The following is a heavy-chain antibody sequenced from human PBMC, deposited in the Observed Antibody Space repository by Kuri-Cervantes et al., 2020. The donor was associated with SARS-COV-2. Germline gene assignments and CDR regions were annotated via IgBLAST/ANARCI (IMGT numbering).Heavy chain of an antibody. CDR3: ARGGEGVSPNYDPYGMDV. D-gene: IGHD3-3*01. V-gene: IGHV3-33*01. CDR2: IWYDGSNK. Sequence: LSLTCAASGFTFSSYGVHWVRQAPGKGLEWVAVIWYDGSNKYYADSVKGRFTISRDNSKNTLYLQMNSLRAEDTAVYYCARGGEGVSPNYDPYGMDVWGQGTTVTVSS. J-gene: IGHJ6*02. CDR1: GFTFSSYG.